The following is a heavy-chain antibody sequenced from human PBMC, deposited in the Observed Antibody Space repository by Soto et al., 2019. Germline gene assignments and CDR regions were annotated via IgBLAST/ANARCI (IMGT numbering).Heavy chain of an antibody. CDR2: ILPGDSDT. CDR3: VSPYSKTWYSY. V-gene: IGHV5-51*01. D-gene: IGHD5-12*01. J-gene: IGHJ4*02. CDR1: GYNFHNYW. Sequence: GESLKISCQGSGYNFHNYWIGWVRQVPGRSLEWVGIILPGDSDTRYSPSFEGQVFISVDKSINTAYLQWGSLRASDTAMYSCVSPYSKTWYSYWGQGTLVTVSS.